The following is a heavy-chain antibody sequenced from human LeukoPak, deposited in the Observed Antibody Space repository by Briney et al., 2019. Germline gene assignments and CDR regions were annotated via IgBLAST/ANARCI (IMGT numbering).Heavy chain of an antibody. CDR3: ATPQYYHYGMDV. J-gene: IGHJ6*02. CDR1: GYTLTELS. CDR2: FDPEDGET. Sequence: GASVKVSCKVSGYTLTELSMHWVRQAPGKGLEWMGGFDPEDGETIYAQKFQGRVTMTEDTSTDTAYMELSSLRSEDTAVYYFATPQYYHYGMDVWGQGTTVTVSS. V-gene: IGHV1-24*01. D-gene: IGHD4-11*01.